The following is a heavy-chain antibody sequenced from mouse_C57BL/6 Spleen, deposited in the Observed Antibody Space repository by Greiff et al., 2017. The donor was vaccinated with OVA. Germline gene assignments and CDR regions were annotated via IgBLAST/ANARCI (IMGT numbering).Heavy chain of an antibody. J-gene: IGHJ3*01. V-gene: IGHV1-80*01. Sequence: QVQLQQSGAELVKPGASVKISCKASGYAFSSYWMNWVKQRPGKGLEWIGQIYPGDVDTNYNGKFKGKATLTADKSSSTAYMQLSSLTSEDSAVYFCAIYYDYGRPFAYWGQGTLVTVSA. CDR1: GYAFSSYW. CDR3: AIYYDYGRPFAY. D-gene: IGHD2-4*01. CDR2: IYPGDVDT.